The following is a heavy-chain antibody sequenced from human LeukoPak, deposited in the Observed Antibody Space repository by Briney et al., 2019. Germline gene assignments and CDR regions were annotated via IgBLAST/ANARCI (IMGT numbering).Heavy chain of an antibody. D-gene: IGHD3-16*02. CDR2: INHSGST. V-gene: IGHV4-34*01. Sequence: PSETLSLTCAVDGGSFSGYYWSWIRQPPGKGLEWIGEINHSGSTNYNPSLKSRVTISVDTSKNQFSLKLSSVTAADTAVYYCASTPTMITFGGVIVKDGMDVWGQGTTVTVSS. CDR3: ASTPTMITFGGVIVKDGMDV. J-gene: IGHJ6*02. CDR1: GGSFSGYY.